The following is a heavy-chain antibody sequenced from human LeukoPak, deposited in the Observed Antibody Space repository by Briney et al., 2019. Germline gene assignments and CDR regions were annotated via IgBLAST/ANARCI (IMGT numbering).Heavy chain of an antibody. Sequence: GASVKVSCKASGYTFTKHGISWVRQAPGLGLEWMGWISPDNGYTNYAQKLQGRVTMTTDTSTTTAYMDLRSLRSDDTAVYYCVRGGVNWFDHWGQGTLVTVSS. CDR2: ISPDNGYT. D-gene: IGHD3-16*01. CDR1: GYTFTKHG. V-gene: IGHV1-18*01. J-gene: IGHJ5*02. CDR3: VRGGVNWFDH.